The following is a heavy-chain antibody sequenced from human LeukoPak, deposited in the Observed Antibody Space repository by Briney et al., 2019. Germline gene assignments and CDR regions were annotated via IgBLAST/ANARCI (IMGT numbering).Heavy chain of an antibody. D-gene: IGHD4-17*01. V-gene: IGHV4-34*01. CDR3: ARASGDYAGFSDY. Sequence: PETLSLTCAVYGGSFSGYYWSWIRQPPGKGLEWIGEINHSGSTNYNPSLKSRVTISVDTSKNQFSLKLSSVTAADTAVYYCARASGDYAGFSDYWGQGTLVTVSS. J-gene: IGHJ4*02. CDR1: GGSFSGYY. CDR2: INHSGST.